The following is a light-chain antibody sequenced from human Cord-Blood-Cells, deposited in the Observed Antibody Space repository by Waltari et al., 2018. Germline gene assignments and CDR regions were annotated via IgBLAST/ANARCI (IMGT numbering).Light chain of an antibody. J-gene: IGKJ2*01. V-gene: IGKV3-20*01. CDR2: GAS. CDR3: QQYGSSYT. Sequence: EIVLTQSPGTLSFSPGARATLSCRASQSLSSSYLAWYKQKPGQAARLLIFGASSRATGIPDRFSGSGSGTDFTLTISRLGPEDFAVYYCQQYGSSYTFGQGTKLEIK. CDR1: QSLSSSY.